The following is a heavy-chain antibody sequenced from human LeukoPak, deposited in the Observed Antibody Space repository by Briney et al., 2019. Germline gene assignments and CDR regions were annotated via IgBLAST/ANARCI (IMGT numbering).Heavy chain of an antibody. CDR1: GFTFVDYS. J-gene: IGHJ6*03. D-gene: IGHD1-26*01. Sequence: GGSLRLSCTGSGFTFVDYSMTWVRQAPGKGLEWVGFIRSKASGETTEYAASVKGRFTISRDDSKNVAYLQMNSLKTEDTAVYYCTRDGSYYYYYYMDVWGTGTTVTVSS. CDR3: TRDGSYYYYYYMDV. CDR2: IRSKASGETT. V-gene: IGHV3-49*04.